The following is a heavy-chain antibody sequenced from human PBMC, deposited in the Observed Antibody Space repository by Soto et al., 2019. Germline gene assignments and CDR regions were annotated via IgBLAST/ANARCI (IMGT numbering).Heavy chain of an antibody. D-gene: IGHD1-1*01. CDR3: AREGFSNYPDY. J-gene: IGHJ4*02. Sequence: LSETLSLTCTVSGGSISSGYYYWSWIRQPPGKGLEWIGYIYYSGSTFYNPSLKSRVSISLDTSKSQFSLKLNSVTAADTAVYYCAREGFSNYPDYWGQGTLVTVSS. CDR1: GGSISSGYYY. V-gene: IGHV4-30-4*01. CDR2: IYYSGST.